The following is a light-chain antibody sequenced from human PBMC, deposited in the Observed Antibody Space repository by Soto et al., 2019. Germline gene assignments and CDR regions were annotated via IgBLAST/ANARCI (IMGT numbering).Light chain of an antibody. CDR3: QKYNSAPRT. Sequence: IQMTQSPSSLSASVGDRVTITCRASQDISSYLAWYQQKPGKVPKLLIYAASTLQSGVPSRFSGSGSGTDFTLTISSLQPGDVATYFCQKYNSAPRTFGQGTKVEIK. J-gene: IGKJ1*01. CDR1: QDISSY. CDR2: AAS. V-gene: IGKV1-27*01.